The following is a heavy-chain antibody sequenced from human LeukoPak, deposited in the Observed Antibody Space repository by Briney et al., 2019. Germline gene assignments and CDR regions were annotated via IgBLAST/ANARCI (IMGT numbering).Heavy chain of an antibody. Sequence: PGGSLRLSCAASGFTFSSYAMSWVRQAPGRGLDWVSAISGSGGSTYYADSVKGRFTISRDNSKNTLYLQMNSLRAEDTAVYYCAKERLPDSNYYFDYWGQGTLVTVSS. J-gene: IGHJ4*02. V-gene: IGHV3-23*01. CDR2: ISGSGGST. CDR3: AKERLPDSNYYFDY. CDR1: GFTFSSYA. D-gene: IGHD4-11*01.